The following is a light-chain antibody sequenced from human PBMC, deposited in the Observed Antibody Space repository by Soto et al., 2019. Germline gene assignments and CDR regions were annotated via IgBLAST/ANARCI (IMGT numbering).Light chain of an antibody. V-gene: IGLV2-14*01. CDR3: SSYTSSSTLVV. Sequence: QSALTQPASVSGSPGQSITISCTGTSSDVGGYNYVSWYQQHPGKAPKLMIYDVSNRPSGVSNRFSGSKSGNTASLTISGLRAEDEADYYCSSYTSSSTLVVFGRGTKLIVL. CDR2: DVS. CDR1: SSDVGGYNY. J-gene: IGLJ2*01.